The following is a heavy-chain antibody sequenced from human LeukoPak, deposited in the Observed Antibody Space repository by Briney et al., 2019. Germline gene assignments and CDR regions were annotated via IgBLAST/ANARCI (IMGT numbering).Heavy chain of an antibody. J-gene: IGHJ6*03. V-gene: IGHV1-24*01. CDR2: FDPEDGET. CDR3: ATRNRQGGWYPYYYYYYMDV. Sequence: GGSLRLSCAASGFTVSSNYMSWVRQAPGKGLEWMGGFDPEDGETIYAQKFQGRVTMTEDTSTDTAYMELSSLRSEGTAVYYCATRNRQGGWYPYYYYYYMDVWGKGTTVTVSS. D-gene: IGHD6-19*01. CDR1: GFTVSSNY.